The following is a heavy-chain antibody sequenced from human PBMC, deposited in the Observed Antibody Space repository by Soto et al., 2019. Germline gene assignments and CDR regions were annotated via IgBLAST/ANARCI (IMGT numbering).Heavy chain of an antibody. CDR1: GGSISSNY. Sequence: SETLALTCTVSGGSISSNYWTWIRQPPGKGLEWIGYVYNSGSTNYNPSLKSRVTISEDTSKSQFSLKVNSMTAADTAVYYCARYRREAVAGYTLDNWGQGILVTVSS. V-gene: IGHV4-59*01. CDR3: ARYRREAVAGYTLDN. D-gene: IGHD6-13*01. J-gene: IGHJ4*02. CDR2: VYNSGST.